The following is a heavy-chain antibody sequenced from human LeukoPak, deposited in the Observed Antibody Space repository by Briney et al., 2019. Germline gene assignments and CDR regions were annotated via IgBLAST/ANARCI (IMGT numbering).Heavy chain of an antibody. J-gene: IGHJ5*02. CDR3: TRALRHTSSSGWFDP. Sequence: GASVKVSCKTSGYTFTSYHIHWVRQAPGQGLEWMGWVDPNNGATNYARNLQGRVTMTRDTSVSTVYMELSRLTSDDTAVYYCTRALRHTSSSGWFDPWGQGSLVTVSS. D-gene: IGHD6-6*01. CDR1: GYTFTSYH. V-gene: IGHV1-2*02. CDR2: VDPNNGAT.